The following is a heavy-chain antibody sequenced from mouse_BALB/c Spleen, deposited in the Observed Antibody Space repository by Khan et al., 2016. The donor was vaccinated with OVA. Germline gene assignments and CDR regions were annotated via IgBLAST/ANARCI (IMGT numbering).Heavy chain of an antibody. CDR1: GYAFTNYL. Sequence: VQLQQSGAELVRPGTSVKVSCKACGYAFTNYLIEWVKQRPGQGLEWIGVINPGSGGTNYNEKFKGKATLTADKSSSTAYMQLSSLTSDDSAVYFCAIYYDYDCWGQGTTLTVSS. D-gene: IGHD2-4*01. J-gene: IGHJ2*01. V-gene: IGHV1-54*01. CDR2: INPGSGGT. CDR3: AIYYDYDC.